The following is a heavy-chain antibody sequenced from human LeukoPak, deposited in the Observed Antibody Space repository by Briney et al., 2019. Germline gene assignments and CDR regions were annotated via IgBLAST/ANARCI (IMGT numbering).Heavy chain of an antibody. CDR3: ARDYYGSGSYFDY. CDR2: IYYSGST. J-gene: IGHJ4*02. V-gene: IGHV4-59*01. CDR1: GGSISSYY. Sequence: SETLSLTCTVSGGSISSYYWSWIRQPPGKGLEWIGYIYYSGSTNYNPSLKSRVTISVDTSKNQFSLKLSSVTAADTAVYYCARDYYGSGSYFDYWGQGTLVTVSS. D-gene: IGHD3-10*01.